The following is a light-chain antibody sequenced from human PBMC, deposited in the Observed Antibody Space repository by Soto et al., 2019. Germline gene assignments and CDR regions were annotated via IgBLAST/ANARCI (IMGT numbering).Light chain of an antibody. J-gene: IGKJ3*01. Sequence: DLQMTQSPSSVSASVGDRVTITCRASQDIRTWLAWYQQKPGKAPKLLIYAASNLQSGVPSRFSGSGSGTDFTLTISSLQPEDFATYFCQQANSFPWGTFGPGTKVDI. CDR3: QQANSFPWGT. CDR2: AAS. CDR1: QDIRTW. V-gene: IGKV1-12*02.